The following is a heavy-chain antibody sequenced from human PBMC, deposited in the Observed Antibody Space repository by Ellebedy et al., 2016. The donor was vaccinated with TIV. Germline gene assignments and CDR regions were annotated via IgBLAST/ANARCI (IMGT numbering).Heavy chain of an antibody. J-gene: IGHJ4*02. CDR3: ARMTSRGFSTPAD. CDR2: MFHSGGT. Sequence: SETLSLXCSVSHYAISGGYYWGWIRQTPGKGLEWIASMFHSGGTYYNPSLRSRVTISLDTSKNQLSLKVTSVTAADTAIHYCARMTSRGFSTPADWGQGTLVTVSS. D-gene: IGHD6-19*01. CDR1: HYAISGGYY. V-gene: IGHV4-38-2*02.